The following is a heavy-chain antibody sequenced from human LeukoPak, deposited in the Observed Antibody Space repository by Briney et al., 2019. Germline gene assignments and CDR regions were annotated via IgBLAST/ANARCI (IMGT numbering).Heavy chain of an antibody. J-gene: IGHJ4*02. V-gene: IGHV4-34*01. CDR3: ARHVDDYVWGSYRPYYFDY. CDR1: GGSFSGYY. D-gene: IGHD3-16*02. Sequence: SETLSLTCAVYGGSFSGYYWSWIRQPPGKGLEWIGEINHSGSTNYNPSLKSRVTISVDTSKNQFSLKLSSVTAADTAVYYCARHVDDYVWGSYRPYYFDYWGQGTLVTVSS. CDR2: INHSGST.